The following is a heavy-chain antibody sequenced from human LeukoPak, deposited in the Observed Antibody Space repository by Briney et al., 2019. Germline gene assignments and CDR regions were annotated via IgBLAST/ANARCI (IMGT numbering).Heavy chain of an antibody. CDR1: GGTFSSYA. CDR3: ARDLWNYYDSSGYQFDY. D-gene: IGHD3-22*01. J-gene: IGHJ4*02. V-gene: IGHV1-69*04. CDR2: IIPILGIA. Sequence: SVKVSCKASGGTFSSYAISWVRQAPGQGLEWMGRIIPILGIANYAQKFQGRVTITADKSTSTAYMELSSLRSEDTAVYHCARDLWNYYDSSGYQFDYWGQGTLVTVSS.